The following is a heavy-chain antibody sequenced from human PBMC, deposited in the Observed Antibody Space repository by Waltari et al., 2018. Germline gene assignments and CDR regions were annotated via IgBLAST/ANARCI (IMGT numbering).Heavy chain of an antibody. CDR1: GYRFTDYY. CDR2: VDPEDGET. V-gene: IGHV1-69-2*01. CDR3: VTALGDRSSASRPFDV. D-gene: IGHD3-10*01. J-gene: IGHJ3*01. Sequence: EVQLLQSGTELKKPGSTVKISCQVSGYRFTDYYIHWVPQGPGKGPQWMGLVDPEDGETISAERCQARVTITADTSTETAFMELSSLTSDDTAVYYCVTALGDRSSASRPFDVWGLGTLITVSS.